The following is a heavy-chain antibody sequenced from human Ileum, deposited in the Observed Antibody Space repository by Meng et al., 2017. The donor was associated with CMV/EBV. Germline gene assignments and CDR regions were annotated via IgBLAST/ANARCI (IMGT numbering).Heavy chain of an antibody. CDR1: YF. J-gene: IGHJ6*02. CDR2: IYYSGAT. CDR3: AREGVTMVRGVIKTDYYYYGLDV. Sequence: YFWNWIRQAQGKGLEWFGSIYYSGATDYNPSLKSRVSISVDTSENQFSLKLSSVTAADTAVYYCAREGVTMVRGVIKTDYYYYGLDVWGQGTTVTVSS. D-gene: IGHD3-10*01. V-gene: IGHV4-30-4*08.